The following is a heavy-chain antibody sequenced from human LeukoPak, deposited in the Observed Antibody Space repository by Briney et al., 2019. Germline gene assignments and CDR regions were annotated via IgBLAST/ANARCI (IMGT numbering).Heavy chain of an antibody. V-gene: IGHV4-59*08. Sequence: SETLSLTCTVSGGPIKSFYWSWIRQPPGKGLEWIGYIYYTGSTEYNPSLKSRVTISVDTSKNEFSLRLTSVTAADTAVYYCAISFHYGSGSYSYYFDYWGQGTLVTVSS. D-gene: IGHD3-10*01. J-gene: IGHJ4*02. CDR2: IYYTGST. CDR3: AISFHYGSGSYSYYFDY. CDR1: GGPIKSFY.